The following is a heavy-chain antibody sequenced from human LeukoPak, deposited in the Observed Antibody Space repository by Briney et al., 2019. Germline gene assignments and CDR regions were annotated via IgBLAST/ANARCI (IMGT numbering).Heavy chain of an antibody. V-gene: IGHV4-38-2*01. CDR3: ARNSSGWFFDY. Sequence: PPETLSHTSDVPGDSTCSGNYWAWIRQPPGKGLDWIGSIYHSGSITYNPSLKSRVTLSADTSKNQFSLKVRSVTAADTAVYYCARNSSGWFFDYWGQGTLVTVSS. CDR2: IYHSGSI. CDR1: GDSTCSGNY. D-gene: IGHD6-19*01. J-gene: IGHJ4*02.